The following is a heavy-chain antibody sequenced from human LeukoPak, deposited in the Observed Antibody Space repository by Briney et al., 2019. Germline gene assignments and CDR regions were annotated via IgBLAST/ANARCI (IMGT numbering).Heavy chain of an antibody. CDR1: GGSISSTSYY. CDR2: VYHTGTT. J-gene: IGHJ5*02. Sequence: SDTLSLTCTVSGGSISSTSYYWGWIRRPPAEGLEWFGSVYHTGTTYYNPSLKSRVTISADTSKNHFSLKLSSVTAADTAVYYCARHSVGVSTFDPWGQGTLVTVSS. D-gene: IGHD1-26*01. V-gene: IGHV4-39*01. CDR3: ARHSVGVSTFDP.